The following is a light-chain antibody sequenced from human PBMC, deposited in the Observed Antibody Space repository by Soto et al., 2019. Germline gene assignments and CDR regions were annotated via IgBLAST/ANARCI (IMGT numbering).Light chain of an antibody. CDR3: SKERANTHVV. CDR2: EAT. V-gene: IGLV2-23*01. CDR1: SSDVGSYDL. Sequence: QSALTQPASVSGSPGQSITISCTGTSSDVGSYDLVSWYQQHPGKASKLVIYEATQRASGISDRFSGSESGNTASLTISGLQAEDEADYYCSKERANTHVVFGGGTKLTVL. J-gene: IGLJ2*01.